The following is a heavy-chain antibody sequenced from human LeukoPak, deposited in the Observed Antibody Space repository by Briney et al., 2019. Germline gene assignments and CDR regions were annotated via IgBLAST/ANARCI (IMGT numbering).Heavy chain of an antibody. CDR3: ARAVKSALGFWSGYYPLASYYYYMDV. D-gene: IGHD3-3*01. Sequence: GASVKVSCKASGYTFTSYAISWVRQAPGQGLEWMGWISGYNGNTNYAQKLHGRVTMTTDTSTSTAYMELRSLRSDDTAVYYCARAVKSALGFWSGYYPLASYYYYMDVWGKGTTVTVSS. V-gene: IGHV1-18*01. J-gene: IGHJ6*03. CDR1: GYTFTSYA. CDR2: ISGYNGNT.